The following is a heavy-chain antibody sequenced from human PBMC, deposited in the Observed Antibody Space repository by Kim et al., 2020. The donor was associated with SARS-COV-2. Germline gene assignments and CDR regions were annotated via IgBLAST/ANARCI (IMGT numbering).Heavy chain of an antibody. CDR1: GGTFSSYA. D-gene: IGHD3-16*01. Sequence: SVKVSCKASGGTFSSYAISWVRQAPGQGLEWMGGIIPIFGTANYAQKFQGRVTITADESTSTAYMELSSLRSEDTAVYYCARDFSSFYVGARTRFDPWGQGTLVTVSS. CDR2: IIPIFGTA. J-gene: IGHJ5*02. V-gene: IGHV1-69*13. CDR3: ARDFSSFYVGARTRFDP.